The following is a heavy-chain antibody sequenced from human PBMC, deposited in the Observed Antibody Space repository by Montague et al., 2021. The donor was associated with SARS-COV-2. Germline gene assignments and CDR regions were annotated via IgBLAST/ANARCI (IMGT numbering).Heavy chain of an antibody. Sequence: SLRLSGAASGFTFTSYSMHWVRQAPGKGLEWLAIVSFNGAKQYYADSVNGRFTISRDNSKNTLFLQMNSLRAEDTAVYFCARVKAGPYVPIDFWGQGTLVTVSS. CDR3: ARVKAGPYVPIDF. J-gene: IGHJ4*02. V-gene: IGHV3-30*04. CDR1: GFTFTSYS. D-gene: IGHD6-13*01. CDR2: VSFNGAKQ.